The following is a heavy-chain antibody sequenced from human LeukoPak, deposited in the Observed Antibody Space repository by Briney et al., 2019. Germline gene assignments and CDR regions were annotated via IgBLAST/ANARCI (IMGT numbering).Heavy chain of an antibody. D-gene: IGHD6-13*01. Sequence: SETLSLTCTVSGGSISSSSFHWGWIRQPPGKGLEWIGSIYYSGSTDYNPSLKSRVTISVDTSKSQFSLKLSSVTAADTAVYYCAAAAAGHYNWFDPWGQGTLVTVSS. CDR3: AAAAAGHYNWFDP. V-gene: IGHV4-39*07. J-gene: IGHJ5*02. CDR2: IYYSGST. CDR1: GGSISSSSFH.